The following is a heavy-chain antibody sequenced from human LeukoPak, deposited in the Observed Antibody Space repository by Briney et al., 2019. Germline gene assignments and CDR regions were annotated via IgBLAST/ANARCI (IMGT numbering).Heavy chain of an antibody. Sequence: GGSLRLSCAASGFTFSNTWMSWVRQAPGKGLEWVSVIYSGGTTYYSDSVRGRFTISRDNSKNTLYLQMNSLTADGTAVYYCARIDGSDDYWGQGTLVTVSS. D-gene: IGHD5-24*01. CDR2: IYSGGTT. J-gene: IGHJ4*02. CDR1: GFTFSNTW. CDR3: ARIDGSDDY. V-gene: IGHV3-53*01.